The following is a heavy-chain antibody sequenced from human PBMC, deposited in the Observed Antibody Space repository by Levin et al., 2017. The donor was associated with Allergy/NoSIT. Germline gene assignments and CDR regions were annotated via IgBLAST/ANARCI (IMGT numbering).Heavy chain of an antibody. Sequence: SVKVSCKASGGTFSSYAISWVRQAPGQGLEWMGGIIPIFGTANYAQKFQGRVTITADESTSTAYMELSSLRSEDTAVYYCARTFNGNYYDYGMDVWGQGTTVTVSS. D-gene: IGHD2-8*01. CDR1: GGTFSSYA. CDR3: ARTFNGNYYDYGMDV. J-gene: IGHJ6*02. CDR2: IIPIFGTA. V-gene: IGHV1-69*13.